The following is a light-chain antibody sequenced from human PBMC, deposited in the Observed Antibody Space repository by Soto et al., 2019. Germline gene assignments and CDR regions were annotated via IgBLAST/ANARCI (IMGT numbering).Light chain of an antibody. J-gene: IGLJ2*01. CDR2: GNS. Sequence: QAVVTQPPSVSGAPGQRVTISCTGSSSNIGAGYDVHWYQQLPGTAPKLLIYGNSNRPSGVPDRFSGSESGTSASLAITGLQAEDEADYYCQSYDSSLSGYVVFGGGTKLT. CDR1: SSNIGAGYD. CDR3: QSYDSSLSGYVV. V-gene: IGLV1-40*01.